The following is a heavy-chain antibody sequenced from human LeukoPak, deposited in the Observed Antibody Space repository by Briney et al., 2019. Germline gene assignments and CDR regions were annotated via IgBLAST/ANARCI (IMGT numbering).Heavy chain of an antibody. J-gene: IGHJ4*02. CDR2: ISSSSSYI. Sequence: GGSLRLSCAASGFTFSSYSMNWVRQAPEKGLEWVSSISSSSSYIYYADSVKGRFTISRDNAKNSLYLQMNSLRAEDTAVYYCARDQNYDILTGIDYWGQGTLVTVSS. CDR1: GFTFSSYS. CDR3: ARDQNYDILTGIDY. D-gene: IGHD3-9*01. V-gene: IGHV3-21*01.